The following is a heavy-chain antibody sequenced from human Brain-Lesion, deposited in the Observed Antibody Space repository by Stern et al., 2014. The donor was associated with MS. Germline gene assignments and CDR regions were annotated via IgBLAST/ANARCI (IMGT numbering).Heavy chain of an antibody. CDR1: GFTFSSYG. CDR2: AWYDGSTA. Sequence: QVQLGQSGGGVVQPGTSLRLSCAASGFTFSSYGMHWVRQAPGKGPEWVALAWYDGSTAYYTNSVKGRFTISRDNSKNTLSLQMNSLTAEDTAVYYCARGHIPYAYNYLFDYWGQGTLVTVSS. V-gene: IGHV3-33*01. CDR3: ARGHIPYAYNYLFDY. J-gene: IGHJ4*02. D-gene: IGHD5-24*01.